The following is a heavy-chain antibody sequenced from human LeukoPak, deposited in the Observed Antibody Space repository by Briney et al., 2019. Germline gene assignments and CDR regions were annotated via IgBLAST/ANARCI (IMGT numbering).Heavy chain of an antibody. CDR2: ISYDGSNK. D-gene: IGHD3-10*01. CDR3: AREDPMVRGAPFDY. V-gene: IGHV3-30*04. Sequence: PGGSLRLSCAASGFTFSSYAMHWVRQAPGKGLEGVAVISYDGSNKYYADSVKGRFTISRDNSKNTLYLQMNSLRAGDTAVYYCAREDPMVRGAPFDYWGQGTLVTVSS. CDR1: GFTFSSYA. J-gene: IGHJ4*02.